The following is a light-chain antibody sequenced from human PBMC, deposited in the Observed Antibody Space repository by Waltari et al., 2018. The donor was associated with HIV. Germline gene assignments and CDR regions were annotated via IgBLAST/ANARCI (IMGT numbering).Light chain of an antibody. V-gene: IGLV2-14*01. CDR2: EVS. Sequence: QSGLTQPASVSVSPGQSITISCTGSRSDLVYYDPVSWYQHHPGKAPKVIIFEVSNRPSGIPNRFSGSKSGSTASLTISGLQAEDEAYYFCTSYISSATPVFGGGTKVTVL. CDR1: RSDLVYYDP. J-gene: IGLJ3*02. CDR3: TSYISSATPV.